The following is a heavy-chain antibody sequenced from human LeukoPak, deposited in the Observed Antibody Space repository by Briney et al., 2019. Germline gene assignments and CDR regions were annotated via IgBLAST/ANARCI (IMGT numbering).Heavy chain of an antibody. D-gene: IGHD3-22*01. CDR3: AKDRAYDSSGSAFDI. CDR2: ISAYTGNT. V-gene: IGHV1-18*01. J-gene: IGHJ3*02. Sequence: ASVKVSCKASGYTFTSYGISWVRQAPGQGLEWMGWISAYTGNTNYAQKLQGRVTMTRDTSTSTVYMDLSSLRSEDTAIYYCAKDRAYDSSGSAFDIWGQGTMVTVSS. CDR1: GYTFTSYG.